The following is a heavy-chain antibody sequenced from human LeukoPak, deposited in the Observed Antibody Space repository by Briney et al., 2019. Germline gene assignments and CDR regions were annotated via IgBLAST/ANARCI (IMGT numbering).Heavy chain of an antibody. V-gene: IGHV3-21*01. D-gene: IGHD4-11*01. Sequence: GGSLRLSCAASGFTFSSYAMSWVRQAPGKGLEWVSSISSSSSYIYYADSVKGRFTISRDNAKNSLYLQMNSLRAEDTAVYYCARDREATVPLDYWGQGTLVTVSS. CDR3: ARDREATVPLDY. J-gene: IGHJ4*02. CDR1: GFTFSSYA. CDR2: ISSSSSYI.